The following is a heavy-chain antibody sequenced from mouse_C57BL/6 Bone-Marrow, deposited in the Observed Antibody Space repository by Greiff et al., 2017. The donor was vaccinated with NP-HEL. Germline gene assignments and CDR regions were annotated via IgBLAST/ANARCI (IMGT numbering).Heavy chain of an antibody. Sequence: VKLMESGPGLVAPSQSLSITCTVSGFSLTSYAISWVRQPPGKGLEWLGVIWTGGGTNYNSALKSRLSISKDNSKSQVFLKMNSLQADDTARYYCARTYYSIYWYFDVWGTGTTVTVSS. D-gene: IGHD2-5*01. CDR3: ARTYYSIYWYFDV. V-gene: IGHV2-9-1*01. CDR2: IWTGGGT. J-gene: IGHJ1*03. CDR1: GFSLTSYA.